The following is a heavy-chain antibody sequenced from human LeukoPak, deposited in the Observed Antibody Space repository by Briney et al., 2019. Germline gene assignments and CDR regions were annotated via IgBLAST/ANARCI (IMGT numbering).Heavy chain of an antibody. J-gene: IGHJ4*02. CDR1: GFTFSNYW. CDR2: IKEDGSEK. D-gene: IGHD3-3*02. CDR3: ARDTQHLHLRD. Sequence: PGGSLRLSCAASGFTFSNYWMNWVRQAPGKGLEWVANIKEDGSEKFYVDSVKGRFIISRDNAKNSLYLQMNSLRAEDTAVYYCARDTQHLHLRDWAQVTLDPV. V-gene: IGHV3-7*04.